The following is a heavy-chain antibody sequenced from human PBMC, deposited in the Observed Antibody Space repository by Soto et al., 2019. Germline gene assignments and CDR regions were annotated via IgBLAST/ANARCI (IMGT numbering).Heavy chain of an antibody. J-gene: IGHJ5*02. CDR1: GGAISSGYS. CDR3: ARGYCSITSCSNWLDP. CDR2: IYNSGIT. D-gene: IGHD2-2*01. Sequence: SETLSLTCAVYGGAISSGYSWGWIRQPPGKGLEWIGYIYNSGITYYNPSLKSRVTISVDRSKNQFSLKMSSVTAADTAVSYCARGYCSITSCSNWLDPWGQGTLVTVSS. V-gene: IGHV4-30-2*01.